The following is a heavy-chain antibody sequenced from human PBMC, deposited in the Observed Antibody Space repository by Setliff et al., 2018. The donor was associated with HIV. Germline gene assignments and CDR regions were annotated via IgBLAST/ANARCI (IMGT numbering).Heavy chain of an antibody. J-gene: IGHJ3*02. V-gene: IGHV3-23*03. CDR1: GFTFSTYA. Sequence: GGSLRLSCAASGFTFSTYAMSWVRQAPGEGLEWVSLIYGGGRNTYYADSVKGRFTISTDSSKNTLYLQMNSLRAEDTAVYYCARDPGITFGGVIVRDAFDIWGQGTMVTVSS. D-gene: IGHD3-16*02. CDR3: ARDPGITFGGVIVRDAFDI. CDR2: IYGGGRNT.